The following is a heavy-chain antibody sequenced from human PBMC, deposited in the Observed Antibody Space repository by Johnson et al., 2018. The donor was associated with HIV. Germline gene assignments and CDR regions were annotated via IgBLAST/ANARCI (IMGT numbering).Heavy chain of an antibody. CDR3: ATLTVRSRAFDL. D-gene: IGHD4-17*01. J-gene: IGHJ3*01. Sequence: MLLVESGGSVIRPGGSLRLSCVGTGFTFENYGMSWVRQAPGKGLQWVSGLNWNGDTTTYADSVKGRFTVSRDNAKRSLYLQLSNLRAEDTALYYCATLTVRSRAFDLWGQGTLVTVSS. CDR1: GFTFENYG. CDR2: LNWNGDTT. V-gene: IGHV3-20*04.